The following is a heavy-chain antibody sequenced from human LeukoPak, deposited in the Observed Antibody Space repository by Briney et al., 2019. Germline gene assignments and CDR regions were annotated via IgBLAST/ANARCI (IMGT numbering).Heavy chain of an antibody. V-gene: IGHV4-61*02. CDR2: IYTSGST. CDR1: GCSIRSGSYH. J-gene: IGHJ4*02. CDR3: ARERLAATNGFDY. D-gene: IGHD2-15*01. Sequence: PSQTLSLTCTVSGCSIRSGSYHWSWIRQPAGKGLEWIGRIYTSGSTNYNPSLKSRVTISVDTSKNQFSLKLSSVTAADTAVYYCARERLAATNGFDYWGQGTLVTVSS.